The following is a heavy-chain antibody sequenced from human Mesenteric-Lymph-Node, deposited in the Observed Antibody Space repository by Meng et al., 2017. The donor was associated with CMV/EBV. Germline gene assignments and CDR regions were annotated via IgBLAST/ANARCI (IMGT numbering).Heavy chain of an antibody. D-gene: IGHD4/OR15-4a*01. CDR2: VFYSGSN. Sequence: GSLRLSCTVSGDSISNYYWNWIRQPPGKGLEWIGYVFYSGSNNYTPSLKSRVSISVDTSKKQFSLNLSSVTAADTAVYYCARDQGTRGAVDVWGQGTTVTVSS. V-gene: IGHV4-59*01. CDR3: ARDQGTRGAVDV. CDR1: GDSISNYY. J-gene: IGHJ6*02.